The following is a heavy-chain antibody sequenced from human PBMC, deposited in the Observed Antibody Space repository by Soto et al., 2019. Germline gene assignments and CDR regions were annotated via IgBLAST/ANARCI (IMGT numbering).Heavy chain of an antibody. Sequence: GGSLRLSCAASGFPVGGYDFHWVRQRGGKGLEWVSTIGSAGDTYYSASVRGRFSISRENAKNSLFLQMTSLRAGDTAVYFCVRGELPFYYYGMDLWGQGTTVTVSS. CDR3: VRGELPFYYYGMDL. CDR2: IGSAGDT. J-gene: IGHJ6*02. D-gene: IGHD1-26*01. V-gene: IGHV3-13*01. CDR1: GFPVGGYD.